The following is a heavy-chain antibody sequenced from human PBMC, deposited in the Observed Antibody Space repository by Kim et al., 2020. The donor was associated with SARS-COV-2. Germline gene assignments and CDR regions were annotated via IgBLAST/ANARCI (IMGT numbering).Heavy chain of an antibody. J-gene: IGHJ4*02. CDR3: ARYGYGGNSRGVLGY. D-gene: IGHD2-21*02. Sequence: GGSLRLSCAASGFTFSSYGMHWVRQAPGKGLEWVAVISYDGSNKYYADSVKGRFTISRDNSKNTLYLQMNSLRAEDTAVYYCARYGYGGNSRGVLGYWGQGTLVTVSS. V-gene: IGHV3-33*05. CDR1: GFTFSSYG. CDR2: ISYDGSNK.